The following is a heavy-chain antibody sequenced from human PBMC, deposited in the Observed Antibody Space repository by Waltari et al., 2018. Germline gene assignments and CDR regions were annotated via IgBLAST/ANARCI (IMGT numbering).Heavy chain of an antibody. J-gene: IGHJ4*02. Sequence: QVQLQESGPGLVKPSQTLSLTCTVSGGSISSGSYYWSWIRQPAGKGLEWIGRSYTSGSTNYSPALKSRVTISVDTSKNQFSLKLSSVTAADTAVYYCARSSAVGGYSSGYLSLDYWGQGTLVTVSS. D-gene: IGHD3-22*01. V-gene: IGHV4-61*02. CDR1: GGSISSGSYY. CDR2: SYTSGST. CDR3: ARSSAVGGYSSGYLSLDY.